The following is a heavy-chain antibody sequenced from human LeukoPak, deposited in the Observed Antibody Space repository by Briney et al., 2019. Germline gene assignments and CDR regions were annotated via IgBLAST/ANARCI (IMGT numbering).Heavy chain of an antibody. CDR3: ARVGLRASGAFDI. CDR1: GGTFSSYA. Sequence: ASVKVSCKASGGTFSSYAISWVRQAPGQGLEWMGGIIPIFGTANYAQKFQGRVTITADESTSTAYMELSSLRSEDTAVYYCARVGLRASGAFDIWGQGTMVTVSS. J-gene: IGHJ3*02. CDR2: IIPIFGTA. D-gene: IGHD3-16*01. V-gene: IGHV1-69*01.